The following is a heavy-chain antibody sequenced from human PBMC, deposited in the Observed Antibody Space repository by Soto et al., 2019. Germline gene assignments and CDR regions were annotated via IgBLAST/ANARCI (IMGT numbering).Heavy chain of an antibody. CDR2: IYYSGST. Sequence: SETLSLTCTVSGGSISSSSYYWGWIRQPPGKGLEWIGSIYYSGSTYYNPSLKSRVTISVDTSKNQFSLKLSSVTAADTAVYYCARHITIFGVVILHPNYNWFDPWGQGTLVTVSS. D-gene: IGHD3-3*01. V-gene: IGHV4-39*01. CDR3: ARHITIFGVVILHPNYNWFDP. CDR1: GGSISSSSYY. J-gene: IGHJ5*02.